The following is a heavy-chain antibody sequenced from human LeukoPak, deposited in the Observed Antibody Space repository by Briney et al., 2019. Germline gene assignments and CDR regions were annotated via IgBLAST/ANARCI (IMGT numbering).Heavy chain of an antibody. Sequence: GGSLRLSCAASGFTFSSYAMSWVRQAPGKGLEWVSSIRRGGGTTYYADSVMGRFTISRDNSRDTLYLQMDSLRAEDTSVYYCAKLSGDTTAGYWGQGTLVTVSS. CDR1: GFTFSSYA. V-gene: IGHV3-23*01. CDR3: AKLSGDTTAGY. D-gene: IGHD3-10*01. CDR2: IRRGGGTT. J-gene: IGHJ4*02.